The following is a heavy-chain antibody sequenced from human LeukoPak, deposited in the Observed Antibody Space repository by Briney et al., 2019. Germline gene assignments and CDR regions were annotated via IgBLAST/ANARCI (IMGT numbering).Heavy chain of an antibody. CDR2: ISGSGGST. J-gene: IGHJ4*02. V-gene: IGHV3-23*01. CDR1: GFTFSSYA. D-gene: IGHD3-22*01. Sequence: GGSLRLSSAASGFTFSSYAMSWVRQAPGKGLEWVSAISGSGGSTYYADSVKGRFTISRDNSKNTLYLQMNSLRAEDTAVYYCAKLWRSGYYYFDYWGQGTLVTVSS. CDR3: AKLWRSGYYYFDY.